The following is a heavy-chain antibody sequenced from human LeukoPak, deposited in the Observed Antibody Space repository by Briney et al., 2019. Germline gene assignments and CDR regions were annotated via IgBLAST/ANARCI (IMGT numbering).Heavy chain of an antibody. Sequence: GSSVKVSCKASGGTFSSYAISWVRQAPGQGLEWMGWINPNSGGTNYAQKFQGRVTMTRDTSISTAYMELSRLRSDDTAVYYCASAFTYYYGSGSYYKDYYYYYMDVWGKGTTVTISS. V-gene: IGHV1-2*02. J-gene: IGHJ6*03. CDR2: INPNSGGT. CDR3: ASAFTYYYGSGSYYKDYYYYYMDV. D-gene: IGHD3-10*01. CDR1: GGTFSSYA.